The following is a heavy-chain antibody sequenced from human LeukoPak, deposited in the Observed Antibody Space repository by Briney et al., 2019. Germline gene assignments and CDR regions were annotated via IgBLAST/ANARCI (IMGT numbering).Heavy chain of an antibody. CDR3: AREDYSYPTSGPFDP. CDR2: IYTSGST. Sequence: SETLSLTCTVSGGPISSGSYYWSWIRQPAGKGLEWIGRIYTSGSTNYNPSLKSRVTISVDTSKNQFSLKLSSVTAADTAVYYCAREDYSYPTSGPFDPWGQGTLVTVSS. V-gene: IGHV4-61*02. D-gene: IGHD4-11*01. J-gene: IGHJ5*02. CDR1: GGPISSGSYY.